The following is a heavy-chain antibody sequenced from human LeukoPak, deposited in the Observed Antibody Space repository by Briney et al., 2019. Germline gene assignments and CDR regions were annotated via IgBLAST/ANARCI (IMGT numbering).Heavy chain of an antibody. CDR1: GGSISSSSYY. V-gene: IGHV4-39*01. D-gene: IGHD6-13*01. CDR2: IYYSEST. J-gene: IGHJ4*02. Sequence: SETLSLTCTVSGGSISSSSYYWGWIRQPPGKGLEWIGSIYYSESTYYNPSLKSRVTISVDTYKNQFSLKLSSVTAADTAVYYCGGPPPGHGAAAGRIFDYWGQGTLVTVSS. CDR3: GGPPPGHGAAAGRIFDY.